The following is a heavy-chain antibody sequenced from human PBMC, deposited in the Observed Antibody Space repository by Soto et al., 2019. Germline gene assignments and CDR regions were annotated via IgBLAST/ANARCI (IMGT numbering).Heavy chain of an antibody. V-gene: IGHV4-39*01. CDR3: ARSARIGYYYDSSGYYYY. CDR1: GGSISSSSYY. CDR2: IYYSGST. J-gene: IGHJ4*02. D-gene: IGHD3-22*01. Sequence: PSETLSLTCTVAGGSISSSSYYWGWLRQPPGKGLEWIGSIYYSGSTYYNPSLKSRVTISVATSKHQFSLKLSSVTAADTAVYYCARSARIGYYYDSSGYYYYWGQGTLVTVSS.